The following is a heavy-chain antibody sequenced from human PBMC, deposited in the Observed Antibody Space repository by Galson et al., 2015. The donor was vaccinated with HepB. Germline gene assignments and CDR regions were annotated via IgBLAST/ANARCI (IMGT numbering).Heavy chain of an antibody. CDR2: ISAYTGNT. J-gene: IGHJ4*02. Sequence: SVKVSCKASGYTFTRYGISWVRQAPGQGLEWMGWISAYTGNTEYAQKFQGRIIMTTDTSTSTAYVELRSLRSDDTATYYCARDSNRISVAALDYWGQGFLVTV. CDR1: GYTFTRYG. V-gene: IGHV1-18*04. CDR3: ARDSNRISVAALDY. D-gene: IGHD6-19*01.